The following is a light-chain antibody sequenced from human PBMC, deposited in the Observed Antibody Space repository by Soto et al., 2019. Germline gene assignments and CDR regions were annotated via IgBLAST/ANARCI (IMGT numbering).Light chain of an antibody. CDR2: DVT. V-gene: IGLV2-14*03. J-gene: IGLJ1*01. CDR3: GSFTGSSYV. Sequence: QSVLTQPASVSGSPGQSITISCTGTSSDVGNNNYVSWYQHNPGRAPKVMICDVTNRPSGVSNRFSGSKSGNTASLTISGLQAEDEADYYCGSFTGSSYVFGTGPKVAV. CDR1: SSDVGNNNY.